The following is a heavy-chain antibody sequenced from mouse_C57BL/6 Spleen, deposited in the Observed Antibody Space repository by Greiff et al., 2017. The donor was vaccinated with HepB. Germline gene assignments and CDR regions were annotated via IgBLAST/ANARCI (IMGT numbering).Heavy chain of an antibody. Sequence: EVKLMESGPGMVKPSQSLSLTCTVTGYSITSGYDWHWIRHFPGNKLEWMGYISYSGSTNYNPSLKSRIPITHDTSKNRFFLKLNSVTTEDTATYYCARGGDYYGSRYFDVWGTGTTVTVSS. CDR1: GYSITSGYD. V-gene: IGHV3-1*01. J-gene: IGHJ1*03. D-gene: IGHD1-1*01. CDR2: ISYSGST. CDR3: ARGGDYYGSRYFDV.